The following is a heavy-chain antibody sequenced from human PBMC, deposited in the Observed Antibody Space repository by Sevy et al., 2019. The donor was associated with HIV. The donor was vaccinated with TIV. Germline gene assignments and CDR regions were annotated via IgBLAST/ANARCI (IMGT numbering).Heavy chain of an antibody. J-gene: IGHJ6*02. D-gene: IGHD3-3*01. CDR2: ISYDGSNK. CDR3: AKAFFGVVIHLFGMDV. Sequence: GGSLRLSCAASGFTFSSYGMHWVRQAPGKGLEWVAVISYDGSNKYYADSVKGRFTISSDNSKNRLYLQMNSLRAEDTAVYYCAKAFFGVVIHLFGMDVWGQGTTVTVSS. V-gene: IGHV3-30*18. CDR1: GFTFSSYG.